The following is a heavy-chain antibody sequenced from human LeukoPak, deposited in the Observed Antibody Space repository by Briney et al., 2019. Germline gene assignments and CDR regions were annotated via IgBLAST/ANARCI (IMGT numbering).Heavy chain of an antibody. V-gene: IGHV1-69*06. Sequence: GASVKVSCKASGGTFSSYAISWVRQAPGQGLEWMGGIIPIFGTANYAQKFQGRVTITADKSTSTAYMELSSLRSEDTAVYYCARGEQWLVPHGMDVWGQGTTVTVSS. CDR2: IIPIFGTA. J-gene: IGHJ6*02. CDR1: GGTFSSYA. CDR3: ARGEQWLVPHGMDV. D-gene: IGHD6-19*01.